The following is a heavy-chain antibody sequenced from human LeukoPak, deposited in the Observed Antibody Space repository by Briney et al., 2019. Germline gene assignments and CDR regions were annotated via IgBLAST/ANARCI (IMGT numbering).Heavy chain of an antibody. Sequence: GGSLRLSCAASGFTFSRYGMHWVRQAPGKGLEWMAVIWDDGSNKYYADSVKGRFTISRDNSKNTLYLQMTSLRGEDTAVYHCAKDPYCSGGSCYSSNWFDPWGQGTLVTVSS. CDR2: IWDDGSNK. CDR3: AKDPYCSGGSCYSSNWFDP. CDR1: GFTFSRYG. D-gene: IGHD2-15*01. J-gene: IGHJ5*02. V-gene: IGHV3-33*06.